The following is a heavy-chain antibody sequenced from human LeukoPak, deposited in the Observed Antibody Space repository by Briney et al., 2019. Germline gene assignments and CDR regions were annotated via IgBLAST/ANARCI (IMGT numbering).Heavy chain of an antibody. V-gene: IGHV3-74*01. J-gene: IGHJ4*02. Sequence: GGSLRLSCAASGFIFSNYWMLWVRHAPGKGLVWVSRINSDGSSTSYADSVKGRFTISRDNAKNTLYLQMNSLRAADTAVYYCARVRGGYYSDYWGQGTLVTVS. CDR2: INSDGSST. CDR1: GFIFSNYW. CDR3: ARVRGGYYSDY. D-gene: IGHD3-16*01.